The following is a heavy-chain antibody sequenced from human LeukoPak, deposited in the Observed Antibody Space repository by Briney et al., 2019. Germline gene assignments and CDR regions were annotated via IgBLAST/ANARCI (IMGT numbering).Heavy chain of an antibody. D-gene: IGHD3-3*01. CDR3: ARDPNYDFWSGYWAPGYYYGMDV. Sequence: ASVKVSCKVSGYTLTELSMHWVRQAPGKGLEWMGGFDPEDGETIYAQKFQGRVTMTEDTSTDTAYMELSSLRSEDTAVYYCARDPNYDFWSGYWAPGYYYGMDVWGQGTTVTVSS. CDR2: FDPEDGET. CDR1: GYTLTELS. V-gene: IGHV1-24*01. J-gene: IGHJ6*02.